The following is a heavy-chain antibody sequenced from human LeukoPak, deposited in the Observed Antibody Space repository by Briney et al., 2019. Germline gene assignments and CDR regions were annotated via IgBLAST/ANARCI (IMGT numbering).Heavy chain of an antibody. Sequence: KPSETLSLTCTVSGGSISSYYWSWIRQPPGKGLEWIGYIYYSGSTNYNPSLKSRVTISVDTSKNQFSLRLSSVTAADTAVYYCARPKEDAFDIWAQGTMVTVSS. CDR3: ARPKEDAFDI. J-gene: IGHJ3*02. CDR1: GGSISSYY. V-gene: IGHV4-59*01. CDR2: IYYSGST.